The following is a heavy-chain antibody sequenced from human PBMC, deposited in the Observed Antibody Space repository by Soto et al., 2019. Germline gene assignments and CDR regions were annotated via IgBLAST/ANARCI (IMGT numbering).Heavy chain of an antibody. J-gene: IGHJ6*03. CDR2: IWYDGSNK. CDR3: ARRARNLHHGMTPRASTVTTALWRRYYYYYYMDV. Sequence: QVQLVESVGGVVQPGRSLRLSCAASGFTFSRYGMHWVRQAPGKGLVWVAVIWYDGSNKYYADSVKGRFTISRDNSKNTRYLQMNSLRAEDTAVYYCARRARNLHHGMTPRASTVTTALWRRYYYYYYMDVWGKGTTVTVSS. CDR1: GFTFSRYG. V-gene: IGHV3-33*01. D-gene: IGHD4-17*01.